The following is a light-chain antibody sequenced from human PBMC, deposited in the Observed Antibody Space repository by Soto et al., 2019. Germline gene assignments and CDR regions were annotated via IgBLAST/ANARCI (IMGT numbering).Light chain of an antibody. J-gene: IGLJ2*01. Sequence: SALTQPRSVSGSPGQSVTISCTGTSSDVGGYNYVSWYQQHPGKAPKVMIYDVSKRPSGVPDRFSGSKSGNTASLTISGLQAEDEADYYCCSYAGSYTLVFGGGTKVTVL. CDR1: SSDVGGYNY. CDR2: DVS. CDR3: CSYAGSYTLV. V-gene: IGLV2-11*01.